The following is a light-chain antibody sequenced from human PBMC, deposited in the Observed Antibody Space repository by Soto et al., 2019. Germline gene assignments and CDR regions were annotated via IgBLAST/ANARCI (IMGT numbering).Light chain of an antibody. CDR1: QSVSSSY. Sequence: EIVLTQSPGTLSLSPGERATLSYRASQSVSSSYLAWYQQKPGQAPRLLIYGASSRATGIPDRFSGSGSGTDFTLTISRLEPEDFAVYYCPQYGSSPWTFGQGTKVDNK. CDR3: PQYGSSPWT. CDR2: GAS. V-gene: IGKV3-20*01. J-gene: IGKJ1*01.